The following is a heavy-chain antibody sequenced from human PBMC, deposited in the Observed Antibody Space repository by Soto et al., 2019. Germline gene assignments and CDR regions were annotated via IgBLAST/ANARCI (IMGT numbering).Heavy chain of an antibody. CDR1: GGSVSSGSYY. CDR3: ARDWLEDNSDILTGYPYYYGMDV. J-gene: IGHJ6*02. V-gene: IGHV4-61*01. CDR2: IYYSGST. Sequence: SETLSLTCTVSGGSVSSGSYYWSWIRQPPGKGLEWIGYIYYSGSTNYNPSLKSRVTISVDTSKNQFSPKLSSVTAADTAVYYCARDWLEDNSDILTGYPYYYGMDVWGQGTTVTVSS. D-gene: IGHD3-9*01.